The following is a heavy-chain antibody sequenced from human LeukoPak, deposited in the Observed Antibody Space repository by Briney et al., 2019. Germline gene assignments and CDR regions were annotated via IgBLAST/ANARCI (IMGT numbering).Heavy chain of an antibody. Sequence: ESLKISCKGSGYSFTSYWIGWVRQMPGKGLEWMGIIYPGDSDTRYSPSFEGQVTISADKSISSANLQWSSLKASDTAMYYCARKVLGSGSPYDYWGQGTLVTVSS. CDR1: GYSFTSYW. V-gene: IGHV5-51*01. D-gene: IGHD3-10*01. J-gene: IGHJ4*02. CDR3: ARKVLGSGSPYDY. CDR2: IYPGDSDT.